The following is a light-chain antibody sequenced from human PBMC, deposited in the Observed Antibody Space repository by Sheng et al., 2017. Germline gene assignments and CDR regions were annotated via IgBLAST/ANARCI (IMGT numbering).Light chain of an antibody. CDR2: QAS. Sequence: DIQMTQSPSTLSASVGDRVIITCRASRSVANWLAWYQQKPGQAPKLLIYQASTLKSGVASRFSGSGSGTDFALTISSLQPDDFATYYCQHYSGDSRAFGQGTERWKAN. CDR3: QHYSGDSRA. J-gene: IGKJ1*01. CDR1: RSVANW. V-gene: IGKV1-5*03.